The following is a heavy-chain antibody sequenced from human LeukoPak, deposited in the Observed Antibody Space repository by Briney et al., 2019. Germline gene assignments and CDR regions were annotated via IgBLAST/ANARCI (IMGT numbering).Heavy chain of an antibody. V-gene: IGHV4-34*01. J-gene: IGHJ4*02. Sequence: PSETLSLTCSVSGGSISTYYWTWIRQTAGKGLEWIGEINHSGSTNYNPSLKSRVTISVDTSKNQFSLKLSSVTAADTAVYYCARDDTASVAFDYWGQGTLVTVSS. CDR2: INHSGST. D-gene: IGHD6-19*01. CDR3: ARDDTASVAFDY. CDR1: GGSISTYY.